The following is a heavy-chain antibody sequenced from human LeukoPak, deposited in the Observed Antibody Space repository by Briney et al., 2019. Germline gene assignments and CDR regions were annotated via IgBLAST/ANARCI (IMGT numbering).Heavy chain of an antibody. V-gene: IGHV4-59*08. Sequence: SGTLSLTCTVSGGSISSYYWSWIRQPPGKGQEWIGYIYDSGNTNNNPSLKSRVTISVDTSKNQFSLKLSSVTAADTAVYYCARVKSIAARPSYYYYYMDVWGKGTTVTVSS. CDR2: IYDSGNT. CDR1: GGSISSYY. CDR3: ARVKSIAARPSYYYYYMDV. D-gene: IGHD6-6*01. J-gene: IGHJ6*03.